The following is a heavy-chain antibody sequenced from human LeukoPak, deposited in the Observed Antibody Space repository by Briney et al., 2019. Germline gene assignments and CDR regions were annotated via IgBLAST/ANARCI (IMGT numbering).Heavy chain of an antibody. CDR2: IYYSGST. D-gene: IGHD2-21*02. CDR3: ARHFCGGDCYTFDY. V-gene: IGHV4-39*01. CDR1: GVSISSSSYY. J-gene: IGHJ4*02. Sequence: PSETLSLTCTVSGVSISSSSYYWGWIRQPPGKGLEWIGSIYYSGSTYYNPSLKSRVTISVDTSKNQFSLKLSSVTAADTAVYYCARHFCGGDCYTFDYWGQGTLVTVSS.